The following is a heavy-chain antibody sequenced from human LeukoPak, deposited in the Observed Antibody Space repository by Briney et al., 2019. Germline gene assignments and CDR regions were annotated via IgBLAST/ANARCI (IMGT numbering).Heavy chain of an antibody. CDR2: VYTSGST. J-gene: IGHJ3*02. Sequence: PSETLSLTCTVSGGSISSYYWSWIRQPAGKGLEWIGRVYTSGSTNYNPSLKSRVTMSVDTSKNQFSLKLSSVTAADTAVYYCARDIGLMYRGRGAFDIWGQGTMVTVSS. CDR1: GGSISSYY. V-gene: IGHV4-4*07. D-gene: IGHD1-26*01. CDR3: ARDIGLMYRGRGAFDI.